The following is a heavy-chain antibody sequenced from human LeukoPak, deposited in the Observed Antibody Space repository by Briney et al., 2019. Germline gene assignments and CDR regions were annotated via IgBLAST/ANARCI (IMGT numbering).Heavy chain of an antibody. CDR3: ARQFGDGYNSDYFDH. Sequence: GGSLRLSCASSGFTFSNYAMTWVRQAPGKGLEWVSIISSSGGTTYYADSVKGRFTISRDNSKNTLSLQMNSLRVEDTAVYYCARQFGDGYNSDYFDHWGQGTLVSVSS. D-gene: IGHD5-24*01. CDR2: ISSSGGTT. J-gene: IGHJ4*02. V-gene: IGHV3-23*01. CDR1: GFTFSNYA.